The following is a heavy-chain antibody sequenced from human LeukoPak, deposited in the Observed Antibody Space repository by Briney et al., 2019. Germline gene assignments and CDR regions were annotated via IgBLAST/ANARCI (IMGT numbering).Heavy chain of an antibody. CDR2: IFYNGGP. V-gene: IGHV4-39*07. D-gene: IGHD1-26*01. J-gene: IGHJ3*02. CDR1: GDSITDSNYY. Sequence: PSETLSLTCTAPGDSITDSNYYWGWVRQSPGRGLEWLGNIFYNGGPYYNPSFKTRVVISVDTSKNHFSLTLNAVTAADTAVYHCASYSGIYSAFEIWSQGTLVTVSS. CDR3: ASYSGIYSAFEI.